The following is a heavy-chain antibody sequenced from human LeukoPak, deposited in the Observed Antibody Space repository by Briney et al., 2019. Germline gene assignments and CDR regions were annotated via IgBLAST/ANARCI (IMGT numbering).Heavy chain of an antibody. Sequence: PGGSLRLSCAASGFTFSSYWMHWVRQAPGKGLVWVSRINSDGSSTSYADSVKGRFTISRDNAKNTLYLQMNSLRAEDTTVYYCARGGSVSYPEFDWRQGTLVTVSS. CDR1: GFTFSSYW. V-gene: IGHV3-74*01. CDR2: INSDGSST. CDR3: ARGGSVSYPEFD. D-gene: IGHD1-26*01. J-gene: IGHJ4*02.